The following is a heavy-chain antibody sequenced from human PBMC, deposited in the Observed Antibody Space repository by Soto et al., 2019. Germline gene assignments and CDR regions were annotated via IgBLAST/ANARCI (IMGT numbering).Heavy chain of an antibody. CDR1: GFSLTTGGVG. V-gene: IGHV2-5*02. J-gene: IGHJ4*02. CDR3: AHIGSASYNGYFDY. Sequence: QITLKESGPTLVKPTQTLTLTCTFSGFSLTTGGVGVGWIRQPPGKALEWLALIYWDDDRRYSPSLKSRLTITKDTSNNQVVLTLTIVDPVDTATYYCAHIGSASYNGYFDYWGQGTLVTASS. CDR2: IYWDDDR. D-gene: IGHD1-26*01.